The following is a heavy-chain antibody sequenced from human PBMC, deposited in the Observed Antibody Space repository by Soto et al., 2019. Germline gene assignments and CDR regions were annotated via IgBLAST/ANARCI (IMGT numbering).Heavy chain of an antibody. V-gene: IGHV3-74*03. J-gene: IGHJ6*02. D-gene: IGHD3-10*01. CDR2: INGDGASL. CDR1: GFIFSSFW. CDR3: AREGSLGLDV. Sequence: EVRLEEAGGGFVQPGGSLRVSCSGSGFIFSSFWMHWVRQGPGKGLEWVSRINGDGASLAYAESVKGRFSISRDNVKNTLHLLMNSLGVDDTAVYFCAREGSLGLDVWGRGTTVTVS.